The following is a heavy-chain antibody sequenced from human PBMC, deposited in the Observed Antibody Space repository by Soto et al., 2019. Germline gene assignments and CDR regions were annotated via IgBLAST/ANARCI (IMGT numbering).Heavy chain of an antibody. Sequence: EVQLLESGGGLVQPGGSLRLSCAASGFTFSSYAMCWVRQAPGKGMEWVSDVSGRGGSTYYADSVKGRFTISSNNSKNALYLQMTSLTDDDTAVNYCAKPAPYGSGGSCYSEATWFDPWGQGTLVTVSS. D-gene: IGHD2-15*01. CDR2: VSGRGGST. V-gene: IGHV3-23*01. J-gene: IGHJ5*02. CDR1: GFTFSSYA. CDR3: AKPAPYGSGGSCYSEATWFDP.